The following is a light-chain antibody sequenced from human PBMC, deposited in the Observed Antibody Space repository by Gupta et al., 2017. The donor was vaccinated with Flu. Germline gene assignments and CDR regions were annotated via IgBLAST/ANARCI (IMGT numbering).Light chain of an antibody. CDR1: QSLLHSDGKTY. CDR3: RQRIQLPLT. V-gene: IGKV2D-29*01. Sequence: DIVMTQTPLSLSVTPEQPSSISCKSSQSLLHSDGKTYWYWYLQKPGETPQLLIYEVSNRFSGVPDRFSGSGSGTEFTRKISRGEAEDVGVYYCRQRIQLPLTFGGGTKVEIK. CDR2: EVS. J-gene: IGKJ4*01.